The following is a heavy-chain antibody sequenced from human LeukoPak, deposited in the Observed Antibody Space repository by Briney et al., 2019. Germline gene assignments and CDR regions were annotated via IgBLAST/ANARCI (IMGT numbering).Heavy chain of an antibody. CDR1: GFTFSSYW. CDR3: ARDYSGRYCSSTSCYYYYYGMDV. V-gene: IGHV3-7*01. D-gene: IGHD2-2*01. Sequence: QSGGSLRLFCAASGFTFSSYWMSWVRQAPGKGLEWVANIKQDGSEKYYVDSVKGRFTISRDNAKNSLYLQMNSLRAEDTAVYYCARDYSGRYCSSTSCYYYYYGMDVWGQGTTVTVSS. J-gene: IGHJ6*02. CDR2: IKQDGSEK.